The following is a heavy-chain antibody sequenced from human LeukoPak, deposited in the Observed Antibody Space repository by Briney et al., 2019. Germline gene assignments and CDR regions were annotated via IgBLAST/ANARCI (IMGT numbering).Heavy chain of an antibody. CDR3: TTATGSGSYYMGFDY. CDR1: GFTFNNAW. Sequence: GGSLRLSCAASGFTFNNAWMNWGRQAPGKGLEWVGRIKSKTGGETTDYAAPVKGRFAISREDSKNTLYLQMNSLKTEDTAVYYCTTATGSGSYYMGFDYWGQGTLVTVSS. D-gene: IGHD3-10*01. V-gene: IGHV3-15*07. CDR2: IKSKTGGETT. J-gene: IGHJ4*02.